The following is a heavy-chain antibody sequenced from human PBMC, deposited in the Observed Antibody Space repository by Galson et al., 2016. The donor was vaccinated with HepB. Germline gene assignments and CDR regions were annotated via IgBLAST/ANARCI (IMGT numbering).Heavy chain of an antibody. Sequence: SLRLSCAASGFTFNAYAMSWVRQSPGKGLEWVSAITSSGVGTFYTDSVKGRFTISRDNSKNTLYLQMNSLKTDDTAVYFCARERESSTGWKPGYWGPGTLVTVSS. D-gene: IGHD2-8*02. J-gene: IGHJ4*02. V-gene: IGHV3-23*01. CDR3: ARERESSTGWKPGY. CDR2: ITSSGVGT. CDR1: GFTFNAYA.